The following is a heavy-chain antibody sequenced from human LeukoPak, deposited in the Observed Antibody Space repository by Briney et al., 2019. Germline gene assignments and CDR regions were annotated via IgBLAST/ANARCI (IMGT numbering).Heavy chain of an antibody. CDR3: ATEISHLRGFEY. D-gene: IGHD4-17*01. CDR1: GYTLADLS. J-gene: IGHJ4*02. V-gene: IGHV1-24*01. Sequence: ASVTVSCKVSGYTLADLSIQWVRQAPGNGLEWMGSLHSEDGETFYTQKFEGRVTMTEDTATDTSYMDLSSLRSDDTAVYYCATEISHLRGFEYWGQGTLVTVSS. CDR2: LHSEDGET.